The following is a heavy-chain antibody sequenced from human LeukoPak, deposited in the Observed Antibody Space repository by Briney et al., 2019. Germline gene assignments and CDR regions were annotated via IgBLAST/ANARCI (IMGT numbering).Heavy chain of an antibody. J-gene: IGHJ4*02. CDR1: GFTFSSYW. CDR3: ARGRPHGNDY. Sequence: GGSLRLPCAASGFTFSSYWMNWVRQAPGKGLVWVSRIASDGSSTTYADSVKGRFSISRDNAKNTLYLQMNSLRVEGTAVYYCARGRPHGNDYWGQGTLVTVSS. D-gene: IGHD4-23*01. CDR2: IASDGSST. V-gene: IGHV3-74*01.